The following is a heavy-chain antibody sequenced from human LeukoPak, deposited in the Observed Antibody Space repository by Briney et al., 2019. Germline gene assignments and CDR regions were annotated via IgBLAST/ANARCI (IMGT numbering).Heavy chain of an antibody. V-gene: IGHV4-61*08. J-gene: IGHJ4*02. CDR2: IYYTGST. CDR3: ARGGFLAYCSSTSCYAPFDY. D-gene: IGHD2-2*01. Sequence: SETLSLTCTVSGGSVSSGGYYWSWIRQPPGKGLEWIGDIYYTGSTNYNPSLKSRVAISVDTSKNQFSLKLTSVTAADTAVYYCARGGFLAYCSSTSCYAPFDYWGQGTLVTVSS. CDR1: GGSVSSGGYY.